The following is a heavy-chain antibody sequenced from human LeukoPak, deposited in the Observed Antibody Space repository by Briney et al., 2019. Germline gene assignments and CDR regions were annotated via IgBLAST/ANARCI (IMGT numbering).Heavy chain of an antibody. CDR1: GGSINNYY. Sequence: TSETLSPTCTVSGGSINNYYWSWIRQPAGKGLEWIGRIYVSGSSNYNPSLKSRVSMSVDTSKKQFSLKLTSVTAADTAVYYCARDLYGEYADYWGQGTLVTVSS. J-gene: IGHJ4*02. D-gene: IGHD4-17*01. CDR2: IYVSGSS. V-gene: IGHV4-4*07. CDR3: ARDLYGEYADY.